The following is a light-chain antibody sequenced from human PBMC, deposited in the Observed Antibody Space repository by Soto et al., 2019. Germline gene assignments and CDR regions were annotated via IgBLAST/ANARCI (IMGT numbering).Light chain of an antibody. CDR2: EGS. CDR1: SSDVGSYNL. V-gene: IGLV2-23*01. Sequence: QSVLTQPASVSGSPGQSITISCTGTSSDVGSYNLVSWYQQHPGKAPKLIIYEGSKRPSGVSNRFSGSKSGNTASLTISGLQAEDEADYYCCSYASSSTPDVFGTGTKLTVL. J-gene: IGLJ1*01. CDR3: CSYASSSTPDV.